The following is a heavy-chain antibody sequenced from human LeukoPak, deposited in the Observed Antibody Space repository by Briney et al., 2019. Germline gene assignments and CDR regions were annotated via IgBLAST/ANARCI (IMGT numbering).Heavy chain of an antibody. V-gene: IGHV3-7*01. D-gene: IGHD4/OR15-4a*01. CDR1: GLRFNTYW. CDR2: IKQDGNEK. Sequence: GGSLRLSCAASGLRFNTYWMSWVRQAPGKGLEWVANIKQDGNEKYYADSVKGRFTISRDNGKNSLDLQMNSLRADDTAVYYCARDTLGEGEDANYAVYYFDYWGQGTVVTVSS. J-gene: IGHJ4*02. CDR3: ARDTLGEGEDANYAVYYFDY.